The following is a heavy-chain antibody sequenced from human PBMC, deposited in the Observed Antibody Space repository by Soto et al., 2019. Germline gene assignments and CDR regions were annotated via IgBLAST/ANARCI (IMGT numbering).Heavy chain of an antibody. CDR3: AHCRGGGASF. V-gene: IGHV2-5*02. CDR2: VYWDDDK. CDR1: GFSLNTRDVG. J-gene: IGHJ4*02. D-gene: IGHD3-16*01. Sequence: QITLNESGPALVKPTQTLTLTCTFSGFSLNTRDVGVGWIRQPPGKALEWLGVVYWDDDKPYSPSLKSRLTITKDTPQTPVVLRMTRMDPVDTATYFCAHCRGGGASFCGQGTLVTVSS.